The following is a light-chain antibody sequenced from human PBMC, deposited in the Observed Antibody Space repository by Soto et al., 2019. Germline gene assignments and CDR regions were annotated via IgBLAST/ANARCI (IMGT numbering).Light chain of an antibody. J-gene: IGLJ1*01. CDR2: SNN. CDR1: RSSIGSNT. CDR3: AAWDASLGGFYV. V-gene: IGLV1-44*01. Sequence: QSVLTQPPSASGTPGQRVTISCSGSRSSIGSNTLNWYQHLPGSAPKLLFYSNNNRPPGVPDRFSASKAGASASLAISGLQSEDEGDYYCAAWDASLGGFYVFGSGTKLTVL.